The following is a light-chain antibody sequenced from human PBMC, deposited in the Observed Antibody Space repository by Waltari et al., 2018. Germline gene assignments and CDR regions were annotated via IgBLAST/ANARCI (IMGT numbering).Light chain of an antibody. V-gene: IGKV4-1*01. CDR1: QSVLFSSDNKNY. Sequence: DIVMTQSPDSLTLSLGERATINCTSSQSVLFSSDNKNYLAWYQQKPGQPPKVLIYWASTRASGVPERFSGSGSGTDFTLTISSLQREDAAVYYGQQYYDNPRAFGQGTKVDIK. CDR2: WAS. J-gene: IGKJ1*01. CDR3: QQYYDNPRA.